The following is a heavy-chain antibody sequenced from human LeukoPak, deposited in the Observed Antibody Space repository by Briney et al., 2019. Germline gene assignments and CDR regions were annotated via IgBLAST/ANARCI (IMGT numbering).Heavy chain of an antibody. Sequence: GGSLRLSCAASGFTFNSYVMSWVRLAPGKGLEWVSAISGSGGSTYDADSVNGRFTISRDNSKNTLYLQMNSLRVEDTAVYYCARVIRLAPGQYYFAYWGQGTLVTVSS. CDR3: ARVIRLAPGQYYFAY. CDR2: ISGSGGST. V-gene: IGHV3-23*01. CDR1: GFTFNSYV. J-gene: IGHJ4*02. D-gene: IGHD4-11*01.